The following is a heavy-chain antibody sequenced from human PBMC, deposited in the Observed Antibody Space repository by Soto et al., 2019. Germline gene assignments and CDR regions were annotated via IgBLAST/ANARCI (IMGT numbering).Heavy chain of an antibody. CDR3: AREETKRSYWYFDL. D-gene: IGHD2-8*01. J-gene: IGHJ2*01. CDR1: GFTFNNYN. Sequence: EVQLVESGGGLVKPGGSLRLSCAASGFTFNNYNMNWVRQAPGKGLEWVASIDTSGTYTNYADSVRGRFTISRDNAKKSVYLEMSSLRDEDTAVYYWAREETKRSYWYFDLWGRGTLVTVS. V-gene: IGHV3-21*01. CDR2: IDTSGTYT.